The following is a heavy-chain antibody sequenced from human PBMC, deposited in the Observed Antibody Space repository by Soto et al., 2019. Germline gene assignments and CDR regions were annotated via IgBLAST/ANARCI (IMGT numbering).Heavy chain of an antibody. J-gene: IGHJ4*02. Sequence: EVQLLESGGGLVQPGGSLRLSCAASGFTFSSYAMSWVRQAPGKGLEWVSAISGSGGSTYYADSVKGGFTISRDNSKNTLYLQMNSLRAEDTAVYYCASQDSRGYSYGFPEGLDYWGQGTLVTVSS. V-gene: IGHV3-23*01. CDR2: ISGSGGST. CDR3: ASQDSRGYSYGFPEGLDY. CDR1: GFTFSSYA. D-gene: IGHD5-18*01.